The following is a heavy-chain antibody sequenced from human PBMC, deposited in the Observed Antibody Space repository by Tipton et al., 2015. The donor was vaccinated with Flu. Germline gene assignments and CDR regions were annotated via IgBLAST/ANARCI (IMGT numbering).Heavy chain of an antibody. D-gene: IGHD1-26*01. CDR2: IYYSGST. Sequence: TLSLTCTVSGGSISSSSYYWGWIRQPPGKGLEWIGSIYYSGSTNYNPSLKSRVTISVDTSKNQFSLKLSSVTAADTAVYYCARGGIIVGAAPPHWFDPWGQGTLVTVSS. CDR1: GGSISSSSYY. J-gene: IGHJ5*02. V-gene: IGHV4-39*07. CDR3: ARGGIIVGAAPPHWFDP.